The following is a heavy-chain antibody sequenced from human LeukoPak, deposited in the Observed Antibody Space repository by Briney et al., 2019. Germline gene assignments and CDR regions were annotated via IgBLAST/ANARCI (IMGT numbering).Heavy chain of an antibody. CDR3: ARTPTYYYDSSGHDDNY. CDR2: ISSSSSYI. CDR1: GFTFSSYS. J-gene: IGHJ4*02. D-gene: IGHD3-22*01. Sequence: GGSLRLSCAASGFTFSSYSMNWVRQAPGEELEWVTSISSSSSYIYYADSVKGRFTISRDNAKNSLYLQMNSLRAEDTAVYYCARTPTYYYDSSGHDDNYWGQGTLVTVSS. V-gene: IGHV3-21*01.